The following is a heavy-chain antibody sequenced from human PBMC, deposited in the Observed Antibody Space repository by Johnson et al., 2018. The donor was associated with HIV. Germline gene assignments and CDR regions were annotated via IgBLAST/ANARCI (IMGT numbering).Heavy chain of an antibody. D-gene: IGHD7-27*01. CDR2: IRYDGSNE. CDR1: GFTFSSYG. J-gene: IGHJ3*02. CDR3: ARGLELGMVAFDI. V-gene: IGHV3-30*02. Sequence: QVQLVESGGGVVQPGRSLRLSCAASGFTFSSYGMHWVRQAPGKGLEWVAFIRYDGSNEYYADSVKGRFTISRDNSKNTLYLQMNSLRAEDTAVYYCARGLELGMVAFDIWGQGTMVTVSS.